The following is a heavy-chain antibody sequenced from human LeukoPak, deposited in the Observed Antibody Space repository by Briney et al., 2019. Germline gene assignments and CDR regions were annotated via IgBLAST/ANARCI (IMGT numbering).Heavy chain of an antibody. CDR1: GFTFSSYS. CDR2: ISSSSSYI. V-gene: IGHV3-21*01. CDR3: ARDWFDIVVVVAATRYPGAFDI. Sequence: GGSLRLSCAASGFTFSSYSMNWVRQAPGKGLEWVSSISSSSSYIYYADSVKGRFTISRDNAKNSLYLQMNSLRAEDTAVYYCARDWFDIVVVVAATRYPGAFDIWGQGTMVTVSS. D-gene: IGHD2-15*01. J-gene: IGHJ3*02.